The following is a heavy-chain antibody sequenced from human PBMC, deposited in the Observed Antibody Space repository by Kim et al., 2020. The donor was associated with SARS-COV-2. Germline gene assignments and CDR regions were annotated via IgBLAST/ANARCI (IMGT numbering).Heavy chain of an antibody. D-gene: IGHD3-9*01. Sequence: KGRFTIARDNDKNSLYLQMNSLRAEDTAVYYCAREKKPVDYDILTGQIDYWGQGTLVTVSS. V-gene: IGHV3-48*03. CDR3: AREKKPVDYDILTGQIDY. J-gene: IGHJ4*02.